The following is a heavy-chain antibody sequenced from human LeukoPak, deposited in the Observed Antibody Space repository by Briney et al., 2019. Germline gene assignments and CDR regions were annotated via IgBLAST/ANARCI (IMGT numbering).Heavy chain of an antibody. CDR3: ARDGTPRSYDH. V-gene: IGHV4-4*07. Sequence: SETLSLTCTVSGGSISSYYWSWIRQPPGKGLEWIGRINTSGSTSYNPSLKSRVTMSVDTSTNQFSLKLTSVTAADTAVYYCARDGTPRSYDHWGQGTLVTVSS. CDR1: GGSISSYY. D-gene: IGHD1-26*01. J-gene: IGHJ4*02. CDR2: INTSGST.